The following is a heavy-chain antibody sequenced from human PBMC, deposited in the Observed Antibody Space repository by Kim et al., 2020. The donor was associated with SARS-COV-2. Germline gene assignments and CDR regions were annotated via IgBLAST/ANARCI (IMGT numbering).Heavy chain of an antibody. Sequence: GGSLRLSCAASGFTFSSYSMNWVRQTPGKGLEWVSHINSRSASIHYADSVKGRFTISRHNAKNSLYLQMNSLRDEDTAVYYCARDARNDYYYGMDVWGQGTTVTVSS. CDR2: INSRSASI. J-gene: IGHJ6*02. CDR1: GFTFSSYS. CDR3: ARDARNDYYYGMDV. V-gene: IGHV3-48*02. D-gene: IGHD3-16*01.